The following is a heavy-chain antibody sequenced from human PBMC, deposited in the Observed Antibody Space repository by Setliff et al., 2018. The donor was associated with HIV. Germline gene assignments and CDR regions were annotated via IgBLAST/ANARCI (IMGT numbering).Heavy chain of an antibody. Sequence: SETLSLTCTVSGGSISSGGYYWSWIRQHPGKGLEWIAYIYYSGSTYYNPSPQSRVTISVDTSKNQFSLKVTSVTAADTAVYYCARALGIGSAYFQHWGLGTLVTVSS. J-gene: IGHJ1*01. CDR1: GGSISSGGYY. CDR2: IYYSGST. V-gene: IGHV4-31*03. D-gene: IGHD6-19*01. CDR3: ARALGIGSAYFQH.